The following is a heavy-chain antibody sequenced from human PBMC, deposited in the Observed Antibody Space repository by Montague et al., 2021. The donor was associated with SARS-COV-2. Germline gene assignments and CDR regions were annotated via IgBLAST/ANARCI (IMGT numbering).Heavy chain of an antibody. CDR2: ISAYNGNT. Sequence: SVKVSCKASGYTFTSYGISWVRQAPGQGLEWTGWISAYNGNTNYAQKLQGRVTMTTDTSTSTAYMELRSLRSDDTAVYYCASRYSTNGVCYNAFDIWGQGTMVTVSS. CDR3: ASRYSTNGVCYNAFDI. CDR1: GYTFTSYG. V-gene: IGHV1-18*01. D-gene: IGHD2-8*01. J-gene: IGHJ3*02.